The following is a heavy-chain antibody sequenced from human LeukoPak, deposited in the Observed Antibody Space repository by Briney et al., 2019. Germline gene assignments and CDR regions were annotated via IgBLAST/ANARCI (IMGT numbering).Heavy chain of an antibody. CDR3: AREDPQTTVPEGMDV. D-gene: IGHD4-17*01. J-gene: IGHJ6*02. V-gene: IGHV4-39*07. CDR1: GGSISSSSYY. CDR2: IYYSGST. Sequence: SETLSLTCTVSGGSISSSSYYWGWIRQPPGKGLEWIGSIYYSGSTYYNPSLKSRVTISVGTSKNQFSLQLRSVTAADTAVYYCAREDPQTTVPEGMDVWGQGTTVTVSS.